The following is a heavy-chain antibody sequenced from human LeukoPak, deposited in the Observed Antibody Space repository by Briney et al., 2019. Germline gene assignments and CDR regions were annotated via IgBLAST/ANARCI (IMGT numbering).Heavy chain of an antibody. CDR1: GFTLNKYW. Sequence: GGCLRHSCAASGFTLNKYWLTWVRQAPGKGLEWVANIRQDGSEKFYVDSVKGRFTISRDNDKSSLYLQMNSLRGEGTAVCFCARVGGYGELILWGEGTLLTLS. CDR2: IRQDGSEK. D-gene: IGHD3-16*01. V-gene: IGHV3-7*01. CDR3: ARVGGYGELIL. J-gene: IGHJ4*02.